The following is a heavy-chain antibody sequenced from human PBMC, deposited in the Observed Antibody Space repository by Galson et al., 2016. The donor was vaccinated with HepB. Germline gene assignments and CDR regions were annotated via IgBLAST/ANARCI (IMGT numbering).Heavy chain of an antibody. CDR2: IDYSGST. Sequence: SETLSLTCIVSGESVINDRYYWTWIRLPPGKGLEWIGCIDYSGSTNYSPSLKSRVTMSLDASENEVSLKLSSVTAADTAVYYCARDRGRGWRRMDVWGQGTTVTVSS. V-gene: IGHV4-61*01. D-gene: IGHD3-10*01. CDR1: GESVINDRYY. CDR3: ARDRGRGWRRMDV. J-gene: IGHJ6*02.